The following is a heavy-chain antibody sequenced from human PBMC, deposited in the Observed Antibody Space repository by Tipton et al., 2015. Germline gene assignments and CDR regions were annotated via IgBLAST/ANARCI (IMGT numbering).Heavy chain of an antibody. CDR1: GGSITTYY. V-gene: IGHV4-59*01. CDR2: IQYSGST. Sequence: LRLSCTVSGGSITTYYWTWIRQPPGKGLEWIGYIQYSGSTNYNPSLKSRVTISVDTSKTQFSLKMSSVTASDTAVYYCARDLEHGMDVWGHGTTVTVSS. J-gene: IGHJ6*02. CDR3: ARDLEHGMDV. D-gene: IGHD5-24*01.